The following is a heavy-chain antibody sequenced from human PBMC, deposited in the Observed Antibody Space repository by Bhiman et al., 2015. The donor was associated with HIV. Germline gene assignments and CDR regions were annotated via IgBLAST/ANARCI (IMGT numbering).Heavy chain of an antibody. CDR2: IRYDGTNK. CDR1: GFTFSNYG. J-gene: IGHJ4*02. V-gene: IGHV3-30*02. Sequence: QVQLVESGGGVVQPGGSLRLSCAASGFTFSNYGMHWVRQAPGKGLEWVAFIRYDGTNKYYADSVKGRFTISRDNSKNTLYLQMNSLRAEDTAVYYCAKDFLYGSGVGTTWGQGTLVTVSS. D-gene: IGHD3-10*01. CDR3: AKDFLYGSGVGTT.